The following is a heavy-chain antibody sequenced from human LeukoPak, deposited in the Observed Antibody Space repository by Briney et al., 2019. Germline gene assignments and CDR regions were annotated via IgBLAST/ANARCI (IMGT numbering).Heavy chain of an antibody. CDR2: ISSSSSYI. CDR3: ARGRQFGGAFDI. Sequence: GGSLRLSCAASGFTFSSYEMNWVRQAPGKGLEWVSSISSSSSYIYYADSVKGRFTISRDNAKNSLYLQMNSLRAEDTAVYYCARGRQFGGAFDIWGQGTMVTVSS. CDR1: GFTFSSYE. J-gene: IGHJ3*02. V-gene: IGHV3-21*01. D-gene: IGHD4-11*01.